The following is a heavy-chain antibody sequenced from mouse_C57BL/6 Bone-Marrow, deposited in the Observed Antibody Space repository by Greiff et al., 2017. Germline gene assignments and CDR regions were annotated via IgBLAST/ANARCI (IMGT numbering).Heavy chain of an antibody. D-gene: IGHD1-1*01. J-gene: IGHJ1*03. V-gene: IGHV5-17*01. CDR1: GFTFSDYG. Sequence: EVTLMESGGGLVKPGGSLKLSCAASGFTFSDYGMHWVRQAPEKGLEWVAYISSGSSTIYYADTVKGRFTISRDNAKNTLFLQMTSLRSEDTAMYYCARGPPITTVVARYFDVWGTGTTVTVSS. CDR2: ISSGSSTI. CDR3: ARGPPITTVVARYFDV.